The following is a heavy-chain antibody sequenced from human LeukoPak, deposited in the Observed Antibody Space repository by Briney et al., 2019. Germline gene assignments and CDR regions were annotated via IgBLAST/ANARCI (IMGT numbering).Heavy chain of an antibody. CDR3: ARGESWSFDY. Sequence: GGSLRLSCAASGFTFSTYWMSWVRQAPGKGLEWVANTKQDGSEKYYGVSVKGRFTVSRDNTKSSLYLQMNSLRAEDTAVYYCARGESWSFDYWGQGTLVTVSS. V-gene: IGHV3-7*04. CDR2: TKQDGSEK. CDR1: GFTFSTYW. J-gene: IGHJ4*02. D-gene: IGHD6-13*01.